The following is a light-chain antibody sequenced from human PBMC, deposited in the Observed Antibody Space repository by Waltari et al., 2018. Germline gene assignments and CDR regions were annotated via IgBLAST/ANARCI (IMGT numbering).Light chain of an antibody. CDR2: AAS. CDR3: QHYYDNPYS. Sequence: IQMTQSPSALSASVGDRVTISCWASQNIYSNLAWYQQKPGKAPKLLIYAASSLQSGIPSRFSGSGSGTDFTLTISSLQPEDSAAYYCQHYYDNPYSFGQGTKVEIK. CDR1: QNIYSN. V-gene: IGKV1-6*01. J-gene: IGKJ2*03.